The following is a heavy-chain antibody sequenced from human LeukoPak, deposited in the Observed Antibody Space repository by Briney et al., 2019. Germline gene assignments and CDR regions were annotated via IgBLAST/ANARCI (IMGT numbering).Heavy chain of an antibody. V-gene: IGHV4-34*01. CDR1: GGSFSGYY. D-gene: IGHD3-3*01. J-gene: IGHJ6*04. Sequence: PSETLSLTCAVYGGSFSGYYWSWIRQPPGKGLEWIGEINHSGSTNYNPSLKSRVTISVDTSKNQFSLKLSSVTAADTAVYYCARLATHITIFGVVIIGPTDVWGKGTTVTVSS. CDR3: ARLATHITIFGVVIIGPTDV. CDR2: INHSGST.